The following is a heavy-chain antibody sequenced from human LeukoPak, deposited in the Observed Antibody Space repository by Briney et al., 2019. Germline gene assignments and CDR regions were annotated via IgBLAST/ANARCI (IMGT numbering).Heavy chain of an antibody. V-gene: IGHV3-48*01. J-gene: IGHJ4*02. CDR2: ISSSSSTI. CDR1: GFTFGSYS. Sequence: GGSLRLSCAASGFTFGSYSTNWVRQAPGKGLEWVSYISSSSSTIYYADSVKGRFTISRDNAKNSLYLQMNSLRAEDTAVYYCARDLPSSWYYFDYWGQGTLVTVSS. CDR3: ARDLPSSWYYFDY. D-gene: IGHD2-2*01.